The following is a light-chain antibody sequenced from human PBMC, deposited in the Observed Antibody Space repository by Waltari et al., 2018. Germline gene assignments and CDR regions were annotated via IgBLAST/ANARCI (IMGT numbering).Light chain of an antibody. Sequence: IHMTQSPSSLSASVGDRVTITCRASQSISSYLNWYQQKPGKAPKLLIYAASSLQSGVPSRFSGSGSGTDFTLTISSLQPEDFATYYCQQSYSTRITFGQGTRLEIK. CDR2: AAS. V-gene: IGKV1-39*01. J-gene: IGKJ5*01. CDR1: QSISSY. CDR3: QQSYSTRIT.